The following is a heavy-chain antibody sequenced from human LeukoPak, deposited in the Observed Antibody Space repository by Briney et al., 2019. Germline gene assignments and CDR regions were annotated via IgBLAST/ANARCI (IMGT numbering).Heavy chain of an antibody. V-gene: IGHV3-30*04. CDR3: ARDPYYYGSGSSLGYFDY. CDR2: ISYDGSNK. D-gene: IGHD3-10*01. CDR1: GFTFSSCA. J-gene: IGHJ4*02. Sequence: GGSLRLSCAASGFTFSSCAMHWVRQAPGKGLEWVAVISYDGSNKYYADSVKGRFTISRDNSKNTLYLQMNSLRAEDTAVYYCARDPYYYGSGSSLGYFDYWGQGTLVTVSS.